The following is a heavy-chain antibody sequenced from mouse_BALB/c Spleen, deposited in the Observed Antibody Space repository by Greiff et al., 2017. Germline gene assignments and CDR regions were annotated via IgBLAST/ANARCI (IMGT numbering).Heavy chain of an antibody. CDR2: ISYSGST. CDR3: AAYYYGPNAMDY. J-gene: IGHJ4*01. V-gene: IGHV3-2*02. CDR1: GYSITSDYA. D-gene: IGHD1-1*01. Sequence: DVKLQESGPGLVKPSQSLSLTCTVTGYSITSDYAWNWIRQFPGNKLEWMGYISYSGSTSYNPSLKSRISITRDTSKNQFFLQLNSVTTEDTATYYCAAYYYGPNAMDYWGQGTSVTVSS.